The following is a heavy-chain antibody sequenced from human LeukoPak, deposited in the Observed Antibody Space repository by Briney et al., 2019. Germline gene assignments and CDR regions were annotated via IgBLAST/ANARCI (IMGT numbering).Heavy chain of an antibody. CDR1: GGSFRGYY. Sequence: SETLSLTCAVYGGSFRGYYWSWIRQPPGKGLEWIGEINHSGSTNYNPSLKSRVTISVDTSKNQFSLKLRSVTAADTAVYYCARGPRIRFLEWLSFGQYNWFDPWGQGTLVTVSS. V-gene: IGHV4-34*01. J-gene: IGHJ5*02. CDR2: INHSGST. CDR3: ARGPRIRFLEWLSFGQYNWFDP. D-gene: IGHD3-3*01.